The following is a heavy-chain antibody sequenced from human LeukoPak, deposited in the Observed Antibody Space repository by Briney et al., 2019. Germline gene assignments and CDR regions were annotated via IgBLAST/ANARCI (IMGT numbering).Heavy chain of an antibody. D-gene: IGHD3-9*01. J-gene: IGHJ5*02. CDR3: ARDGYYDILTGYYPNWFDP. V-gene: IGHV1-69*05. Sequence: SVKVSCKASGGTFSSYAISWVRQAPGQGLEWMGRIIPIFGTASYAQKFQGRVTITTDESTSTAYMELSSLRSEDTAVYYCARDGYYDILTGYYPNWFDPWGQGTLVTVSS. CDR2: IIPIFGTA. CDR1: GGTFSSYA.